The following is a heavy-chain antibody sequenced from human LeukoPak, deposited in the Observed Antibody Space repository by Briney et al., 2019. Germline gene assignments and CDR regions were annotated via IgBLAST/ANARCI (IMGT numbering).Heavy chain of an antibody. CDR2: IIPIFGTA. CDR1: GGTFSSYA. V-gene: IGHV1-69*05. Sequence: GASVKVSCKASGGTFSSYAISWVRQAPGQGLEWMGGIIPIFGTANYAQKFQGRVTITTDESTSTAYMELSSLRSEDTAVYYCARAQYQLLLGTSPNWFDPWGQGTLVTVSS. CDR3: ARAQYQLLLGTSPNWFDP. J-gene: IGHJ5*02. D-gene: IGHD2-2*01.